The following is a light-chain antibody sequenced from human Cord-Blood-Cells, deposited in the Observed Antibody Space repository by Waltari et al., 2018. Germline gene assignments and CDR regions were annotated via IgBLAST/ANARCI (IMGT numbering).Light chain of an antibody. CDR3: QQRSNWPPIT. J-gene: IGKJ5*01. Sequence: EIVLTQSPANLSLSPGERANISCRARQSVSSYLAWYQQKPGQAPRLLIYDASNSATGIPARFSGSGSGTDFILTISSLEPEDFAVYYCQQRSNWPPITFGQGTRLEIK. CDR2: DAS. V-gene: IGKV3-11*01. CDR1: QSVSSY.